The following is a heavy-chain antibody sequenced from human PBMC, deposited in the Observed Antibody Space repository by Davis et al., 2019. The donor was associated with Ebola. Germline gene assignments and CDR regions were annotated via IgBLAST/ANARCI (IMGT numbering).Heavy chain of an antibody. D-gene: IGHD4-17*01. CDR3: ARVSDYGEHDY. CDR1: GFTFSTYS. V-gene: IGHV3-21*01. CDR2: ISSDSDYI. Sequence: GESLKISCAASGFTFSTYSMSWVRQAPGKGLEWVSSISSDSDYIYYADSAKGRFTISRDNSKNTIYLQMKRLRAEDTAVYYCARVSDYGEHDYWGQGTLVTVSS. J-gene: IGHJ4*02.